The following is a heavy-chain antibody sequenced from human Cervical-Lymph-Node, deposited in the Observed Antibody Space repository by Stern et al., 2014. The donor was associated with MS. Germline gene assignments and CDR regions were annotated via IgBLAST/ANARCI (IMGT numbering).Heavy chain of an antibody. CDR3: ARGRGYCSGGSCYEYYYYGMDV. J-gene: IGHJ6*02. V-gene: IGHV1-69*01. CDR2: IIPIFGTA. Sequence: QMQLVESGAEVKKPGSSVKVSCKASGGTFSSYAISWVRQAPGQGLEWMGGIIPIFGTANSAQKFQGSVTITPDQSTSTAYMELSSLRSEDTAVYYCARGRGYCSGGSCYEYYYYGMDVWGQGTTVTVSS. CDR1: GGTFSSYA. D-gene: IGHD2-15*01.